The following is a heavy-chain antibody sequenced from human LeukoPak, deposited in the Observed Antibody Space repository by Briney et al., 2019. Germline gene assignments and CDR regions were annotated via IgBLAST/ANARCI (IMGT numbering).Heavy chain of an antibody. D-gene: IGHD6-19*01. CDR2: IYYSGST. V-gene: IGHV4-59*01. J-gene: IGHJ4*02. Sequence: LSETLSLTCTVSGGSISSYYWSWIRQPPGKGLEWIGYIYYSGSTNYNPSLKSRVTISVDTSKNQFSLKLSSVTAADTAVYYCARDLVGSGWYVSGFDYWAREPWSPSPQ. CDR1: GGSISSYY. CDR3: ARDLVGSGWYVSGFDY.